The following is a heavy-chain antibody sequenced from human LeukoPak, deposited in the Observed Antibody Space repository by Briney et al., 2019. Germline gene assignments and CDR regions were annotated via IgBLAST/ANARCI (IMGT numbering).Heavy chain of an antibody. CDR3: AKPSGINYDILTGSRGGFDY. D-gene: IGHD3-9*01. V-gene: IGHV3-23*01. CDR2: ISGSGGNT. J-gene: IGHJ4*02. Sequence: PGGSLRLSCAASGFTFSSYVMSWVRQAPGKGLEWVSAISGSGGNTYYADSVKGRFTISRDNFKNPLYLQMNSLRAEDTAVYYCAKPSGINYDILTGSRGGFDYWGQGTLVTVSS. CDR1: GFTFSSYV.